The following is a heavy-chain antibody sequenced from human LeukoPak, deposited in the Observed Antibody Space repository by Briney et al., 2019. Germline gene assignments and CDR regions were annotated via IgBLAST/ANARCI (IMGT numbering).Heavy chain of an antibody. CDR1: GFTFSSYW. D-gene: IGHD4-11*01. CDR2: IKQDGSEK. V-gene: IGHV3-7*01. Sequence: PGGSLRLSCAASGFTFSSYWMSWVRQAPGKGLEWVANIKQDGSEKYYVDSVKGRFTISRDNAKNSLYLQMNSLRAEDTAVYYCARGYNNYGYVFDIWGQGTVVTVSS. J-gene: IGHJ3*02. CDR3: ARGYNNYGYVFDI.